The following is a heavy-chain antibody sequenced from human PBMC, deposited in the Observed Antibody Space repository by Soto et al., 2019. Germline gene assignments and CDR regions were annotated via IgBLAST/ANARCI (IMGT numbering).Heavy chain of an antibody. J-gene: IGHJ5*02. V-gene: IGHV1-18*01. CDR2: ISAYNGNT. CDR1: GYTFTRYG. Sequence: GASVKVSCKSSGYTFTRYGISWVRQAPGQGLEWMGWISAYNGNTNYARKLQGRVTTTTDTSTSTAYMELRSLRSDDTAVYYCASRARGNGYNWFAPWGQGTLVIVSS. CDR3: ASRARGNGYNWFAP. D-gene: IGHD1-26*01.